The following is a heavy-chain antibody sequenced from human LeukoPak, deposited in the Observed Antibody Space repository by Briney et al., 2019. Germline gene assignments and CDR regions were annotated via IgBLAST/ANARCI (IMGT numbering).Heavy chain of an antibody. Sequence: GGALRLSCAASGFTFSDYYLSWIRQAPGKGLEWVSYISSSSSTIYYADSVKGQFTISRDKAKNSLYLQMNSLRAEDTAVYYCARDRIAARERDYWGQGTLVTVSS. V-gene: IGHV3-11*04. CDR1: GFTFSDYY. CDR3: ARDRIAARERDY. D-gene: IGHD6-6*01. J-gene: IGHJ4*02. CDR2: ISSSSSTI.